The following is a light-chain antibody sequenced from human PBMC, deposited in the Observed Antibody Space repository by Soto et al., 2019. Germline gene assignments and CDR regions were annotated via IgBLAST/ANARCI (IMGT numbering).Light chain of an antibody. CDR3: CSYAGSYTYVV. Sequence: QSALTQPRSVSGSPGQSVTISCTGTSGDVGGYNYVSWYQQRPGKAPKLMIYDVTKRPSGVPDRFSGSKSGNTASLTISGLQAEDEADYYCCSYAGSYTYVVFGGGTKVTVL. CDR1: SGDVGGYNY. J-gene: IGLJ2*01. V-gene: IGLV2-11*01. CDR2: DVT.